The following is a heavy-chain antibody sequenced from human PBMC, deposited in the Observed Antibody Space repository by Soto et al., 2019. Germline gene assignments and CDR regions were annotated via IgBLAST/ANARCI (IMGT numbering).Heavy chain of an antibody. D-gene: IGHD7-27*01. V-gene: IGHV3-30*03. J-gene: IGHJ6*02. Sequence: QVQLVESGGGVVQPGRSLRLSCAASGFTFSSYGMHWVRQAPGKGLEWVVVISYDGSKKYYADSVKGRFTISRDNSKNTLYMQMISLRAEDTAVYYGAIQNLGLGMDVWGQGTTVTVSS. CDR3: AIQNLGLGMDV. CDR2: ISYDGSKK. CDR1: GFTFSSYG.